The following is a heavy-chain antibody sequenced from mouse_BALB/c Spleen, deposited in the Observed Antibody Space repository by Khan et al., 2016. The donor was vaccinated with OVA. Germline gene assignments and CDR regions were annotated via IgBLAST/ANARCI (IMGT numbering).Heavy chain of an antibody. CDR2: TDPANGNT. V-gene: IGHV14-3*02. CDR3: RISTINA. Sequence: EVQLQESGAELVKPAASLKLSCTASGYNIKDIYIHWVKQRPEKGLERIRRTDPANGNTKYDPKFQGKATITADTSSNTAYLQLSSLTSDDTAVYYCRISTINAWGQGTTLTVSS. CDR1: GYNIKDIY. J-gene: IGHJ2*01.